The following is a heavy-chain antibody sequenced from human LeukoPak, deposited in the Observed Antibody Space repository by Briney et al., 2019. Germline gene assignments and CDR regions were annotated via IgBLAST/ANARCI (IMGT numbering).Heavy chain of an antibody. CDR1: GFTFSSYA. CDR2: ISYDGSNK. D-gene: IGHD1-1*01. CDR3: ARGDGGANWNEGEGFDY. J-gene: IGHJ4*02. V-gene: IGHV3-30-3*01. Sequence: LSGGSLRLSCAASGFTFSSYAMHWVRQAPGKGLEWVAVISYDGSNKYYADSEKGRFTISRDNSKNTLYLQMNSLRAEDTAVYYCARGDGGANWNEGEGFDYWGQGTLVTVSS.